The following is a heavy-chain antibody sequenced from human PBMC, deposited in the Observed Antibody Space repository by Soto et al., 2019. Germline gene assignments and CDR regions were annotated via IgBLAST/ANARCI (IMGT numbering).Heavy chain of an antibody. CDR3: ARDMGESSSLYGMDV. V-gene: IGHV1-46*01. CDR1: GYTFTXXX. CDR2: INPSGGST. J-gene: IGHJ6*02. Sequence: QVQLVQSGAXXXXPGASXXXXXKASGYTFTXXXXXXXXQXXXXXXEWMGIINPSGGSTSYAQKFQGRVTMTRDTSTSTVYMELSSLRSEDTAVYYCARDMGESSSLYGMDVWGQGTTVTVSS. D-gene: IGHD6-13*01.